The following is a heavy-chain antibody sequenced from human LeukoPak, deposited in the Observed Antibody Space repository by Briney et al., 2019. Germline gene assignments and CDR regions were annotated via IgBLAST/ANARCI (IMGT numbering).Heavy chain of an antibody. J-gene: IGHJ5*02. CDR3: ARRLTGTTGWFDP. CDR2: ISYSGST. D-gene: IGHD1-20*01. Sequence: PSETLSLTCTVSGGSISSYYWSWIRQPPGKGLEWLGYISYSGSTNYNPSLKSRVTISVDTSKNQFSLKVTPVTAADTAVYYCARRLTGTTGWFDPWGPGTPVTVSS. CDR1: GGSISSYY. V-gene: IGHV4-59*08.